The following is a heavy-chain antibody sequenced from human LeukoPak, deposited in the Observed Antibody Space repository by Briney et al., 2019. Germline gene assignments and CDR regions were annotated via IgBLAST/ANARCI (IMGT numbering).Heavy chain of an antibody. CDR2: ISSSGDYK. J-gene: IGHJ4*02. CDR3: ARDVGEWFGGRMNY. D-gene: IGHD3-10*01. Sequence: GGSLRLSCAASGFTFRTYAINWVRQRPGKGLEWVSSISSSGDYKYYADSLKGRFTISRDNAKNSLYLQMNSLRAEDTAVYFCARDVGEWFGGRMNYWGQGTLVTVSS. V-gene: IGHV3-21*06. CDR1: GFTFRTYA.